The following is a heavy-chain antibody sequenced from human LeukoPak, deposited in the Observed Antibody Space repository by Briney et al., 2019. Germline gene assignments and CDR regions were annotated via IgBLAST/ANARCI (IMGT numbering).Heavy chain of an antibody. CDR2: IYYSGST. J-gene: IGHJ6*02. D-gene: IGHD3-10*01. CDR3: ARLRFGELPYYYYYGMDV. Sequence: SETLSLTCTVSGGSVRSYYWSWIRQPPGKGLEWIGYIYYSGSTNYNPSLKSRVTISVDTSKNQFSLKLSSVTAADTAVYYCARLRFGELPYYYYYGMDVWGQGTTVTVSS. V-gene: IGHV4-59*08. CDR1: GGSVRSYY.